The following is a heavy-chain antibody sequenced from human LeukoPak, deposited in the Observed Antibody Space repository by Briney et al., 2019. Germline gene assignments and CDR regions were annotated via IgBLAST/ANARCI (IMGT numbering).Heavy chain of an antibody. J-gene: IGHJ4*02. CDR2: ISFDGANK. CDR1: GFTFSNYA. D-gene: IGHD5-12*01. Sequence: PGGSLRLSCAASGFTFSNYAMHWVRQAPGKGLEWVAVISFDGANKYYANSAQGRFTISRDNSKSTLYLQMDSLRAEDTAVYYCAKCGNSGCHLIDYWGQGTLVTVSS. V-gene: IGHV3-30-3*02. CDR3: AKCGNSGCHLIDY.